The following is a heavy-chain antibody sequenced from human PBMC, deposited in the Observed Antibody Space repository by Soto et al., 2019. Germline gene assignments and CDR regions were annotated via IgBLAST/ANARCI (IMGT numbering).Heavy chain of an antibody. V-gene: IGHV6-1*01. J-gene: IGHJ6*02. D-gene: IGHD4-17*01. CDR2: TYYRSKWYN. CDR1: GDSVSSNSAA. CDR3: ARDKRDDYGDHGGYYYYGMDV. Sequence: SQTLSLTCAISGDSVSSNSAAWNWIRQSPSRGLEWLGRTYYRSKWYNDYAVSVKSRITINPDTSKNQFSLQLNSVTPEDTAVYYCARDKRDDYGDHGGYYYYGMDVWGQGTTVTVSS.